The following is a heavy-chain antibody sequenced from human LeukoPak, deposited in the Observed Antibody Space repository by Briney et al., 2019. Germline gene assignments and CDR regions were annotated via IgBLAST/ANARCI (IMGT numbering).Heavy chain of an antibody. Sequence: GVSLRLSCAASGFTFSGYEMNWVRQAPGKGLEWVSYISSSGSIIYYADSVKGRFTISRDNAKNSLYLQMNSLRAEDTAVYYCARELGYCSGASCYFKYYGMDVWGQGTTVTVFS. CDR3: ARELGYCSGASCYFKYYGMDV. V-gene: IGHV3-48*03. CDR1: GFTFSGYE. J-gene: IGHJ6*02. CDR2: ISSSGSII. D-gene: IGHD2-15*01.